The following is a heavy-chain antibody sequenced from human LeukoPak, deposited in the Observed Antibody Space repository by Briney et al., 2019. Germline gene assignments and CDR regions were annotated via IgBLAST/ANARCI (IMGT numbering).Heavy chain of an antibody. V-gene: IGHV3-74*01. CDR1: GFTFGSYW. Sequence: GGSLRLSCAASGFTFGSYWMHWVRQAPGKGLVWVSRINTDGSSTNYADSVKGRITVSRDNAKNTLYLQMNSLRVDDTALYYCARVPYGSGTYDYWGRGTLVTVSS. CDR3: ARVPYGSGTYDY. CDR2: INTDGSST. J-gene: IGHJ4*02. D-gene: IGHD3-10*01.